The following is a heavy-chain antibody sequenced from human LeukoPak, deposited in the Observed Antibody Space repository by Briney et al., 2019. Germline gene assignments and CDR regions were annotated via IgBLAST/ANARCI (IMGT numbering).Heavy chain of an antibody. CDR2: ISYDGSNK. CDR3: AKDVVWFGELFGMDV. CDR1: RLTFSSYA. V-gene: IGHV3-30*18. J-gene: IGHJ6*02. D-gene: IGHD3-10*01. Sequence: GGSLRLSCAASRLTFSSYAMSWVRQAPGKGLEWVAVISYDGSNKYYADSVKGRSTISRDNSKNTLYLQMNSLRAEDTAVYYCAKDVVWFGELFGMDVWGQGTTVTVSS.